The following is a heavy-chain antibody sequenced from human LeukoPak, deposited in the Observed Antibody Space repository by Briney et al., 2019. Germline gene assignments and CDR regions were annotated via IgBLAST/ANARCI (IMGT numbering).Heavy chain of an antibody. V-gene: IGHV3-48*01. J-gene: IGHJ4*02. CDR3: ARDHNYAFDN. Sequence: PGGSLIHSCRASGFPFIEYSMNWVRQVTRKGLEWISYIGIDSGNTKYADSVRGRFTISADKAKNSLYLQMNSLRVEDTAVYYCARDHNYAFDNWGQGTLVSVAS. CDR2: IGIDSGNT. D-gene: IGHD1-1*01. CDR1: GFPFIEYS.